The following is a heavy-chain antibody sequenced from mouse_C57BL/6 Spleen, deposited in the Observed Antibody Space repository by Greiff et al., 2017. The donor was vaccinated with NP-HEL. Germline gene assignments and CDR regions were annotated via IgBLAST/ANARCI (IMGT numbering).Heavy chain of an antibody. D-gene: IGHD1-1*01. V-gene: IGHV1-52*01. CDR1: GYTFTSYW. Sequence: QVQLQQPGAELVRPGSSVKLSCKASGYTFTSYWMHWVKQRPIQGLEWIGNIDPSDSETHYNQKFKDKATLTVDKSPSTAYMQLSSLTSEDSAVYYCARSKDTTVAPYAMDYWGQGTSVTVSS. CDR2: IDPSDSET. CDR3: ARSKDTTVAPYAMDY. J-gene: IGHJ4*01.